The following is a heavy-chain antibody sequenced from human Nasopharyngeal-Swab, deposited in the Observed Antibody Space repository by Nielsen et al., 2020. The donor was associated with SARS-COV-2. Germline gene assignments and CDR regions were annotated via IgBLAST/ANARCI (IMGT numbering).Heavy chain of an antibody. Sequence: SETLSLTCTVSGGSVSSGSYYWSWIRQPPGKGLEWIGYIYYSGSTNYNPSLKSRVTISVDTSKNQFSLKLSSVTAADTAVYYCARDHGSSGSYRGRDYFDYWGQGTLVTVSS. D-gene: IGHD1-26*01. V-gene: IGHV4-61*01. CDR1: GGSVSSGSYY. CDR3: ARDHGSSGSYRGRDYFDY. J-gene: IGHJ4*02. CDR2: IYYSGST.